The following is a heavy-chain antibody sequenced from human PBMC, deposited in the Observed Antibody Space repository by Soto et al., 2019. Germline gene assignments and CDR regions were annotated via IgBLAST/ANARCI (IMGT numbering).Heavy chain of an antibody. D-gene: IGHD5-12*01. J-gene: IGHJ4*01. CDR1: GFTFSSYS. V-gene: IGHV3-21*04. Sequence: GGSLRLSCAASGFTFSSYSMNWVRQAPGKGLEWVSSISSSSSYIYYADSVKGRFTISRDNSKNTLWLQMNSLRAEDTAVYFCAKARGNSGYDTYYFDYWGHGTLVTVSS. CDR3: AKARGNSGYDTYYFDY. CDR2: ISSSSSYI.